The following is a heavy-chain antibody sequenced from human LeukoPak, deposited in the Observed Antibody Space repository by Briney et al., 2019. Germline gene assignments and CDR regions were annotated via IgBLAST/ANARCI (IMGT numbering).Heavy chain of an antibody. CDR3: ARGAIVGATHFDY. Sequence: SVKVSCKASGGTFSSYAISWVRQAPGQGLEWMGRIIPIFGTANYAQKFQGRVTITTDESTSTAYMELSSLRSEDTAVYYCARGAIVGATHFDYWGQGTLATVSS. J-gene: IGHJ4*02. V-gene: IGHV1-69*05. CDR2: IIPIFGTA. CDR1: GGTFSSYA. D-gene: IGHD1-26*01.